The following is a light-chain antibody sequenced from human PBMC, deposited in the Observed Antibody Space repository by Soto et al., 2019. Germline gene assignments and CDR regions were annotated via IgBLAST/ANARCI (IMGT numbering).Light chain of an antibody. CDR2: EVT. CDR3: SSYATSRSVV. Sequence: ALTQPASVSGSPGQSITISCTGTSDDIGAYDYVSWYQQHPGKAPKLLIYEVTHRPSGVSPRFSGSKSASTASLTVSGLQAGDEAHYYCSSYATSRSVVFGGGTKLTVL. J-gene: IGLJ2*01. V-gene: IGLV2-14*01. CDR1: SDDIGAYDY.